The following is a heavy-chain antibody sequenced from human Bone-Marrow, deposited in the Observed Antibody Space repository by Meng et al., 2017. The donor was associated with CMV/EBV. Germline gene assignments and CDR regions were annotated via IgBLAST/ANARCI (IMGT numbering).Heavy chain of an antibody. CDR2: ISWNSGST. CDR3: ARAPGRGPYGGYVPGWFDP. V-gene: IGHV3-9*01. CDR1: GFTFDDYA. Sequence: GGSLRLSCAASGFTFDDYAMHWVRQAPGKGLEWVSGISWNSGSTYYADSVKGRFTISRDNSKNTLYLQMNSLRTEDTAVYYCARAPGRGPYGGYVPGWFDPWGQGTLVTVSS. J-gene: IGHJ5*02. D-gene: IGHD5-12*01.